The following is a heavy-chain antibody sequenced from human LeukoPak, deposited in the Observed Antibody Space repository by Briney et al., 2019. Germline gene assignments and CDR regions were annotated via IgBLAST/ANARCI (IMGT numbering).Heavy chain of an antibody. D-gene: IGHD6-19*01. J-gene: IGHJ4*02. CDR2: IWYDGSDE. Sequence: PGRSLRLSCAASGFTFRTYGMHWFRQAPGKGLEWVAVIWYDGSDEYHADSVKGRFTISRDNSKNMLYLQMNSLRAEDTAVYYCASSSGWYLSSDYWGQGTLVTVSS. CDR3: ASSSGWYLSSDY. CDR1: GFTFRTYG. V-gene: IGHV3-33*01.